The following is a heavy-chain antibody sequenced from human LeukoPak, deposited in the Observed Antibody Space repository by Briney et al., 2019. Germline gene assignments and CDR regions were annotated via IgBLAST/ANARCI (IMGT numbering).Heavy chain of an antibody. CDR1: GFTFDDYG. Sequence: GGSLRLSCAASGFTFDDYGMSWVRQVPGKGLEWVSGINWNGGSTGYADSVKGRFTISRDNAKNSLYLQMNSLRAEDTALYYCARGLEGSGSYYNGYFDYWGQGTLVTVS. D-gene: IGHD3-10*01. CDR2: INWNGGST. V-gene: IGHV3-20*04. CDR3: ARGLEGSGSYYNGYFDY. J-gene: IGHJ4*02.